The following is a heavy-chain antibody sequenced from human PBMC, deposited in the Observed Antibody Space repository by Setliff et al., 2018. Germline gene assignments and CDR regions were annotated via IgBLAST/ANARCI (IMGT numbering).Heavy chain of an antibody. CDR2: VNSDGSRT. CDR1: GFTFSSYW. D-gene: IGHD1-26*01. CDR3: ARDLVGATADF. J-gene: IGHJ4*02. V-gene: IGHV3-74*01. Sequence: GGSLRLSCAASGFTFSSYWMHWVRQVPGKGLVWVSRVNSDGSRTDSADSVKGRFIISRDNAKNTLDLQMNSLRVEDTAVYYCARDLVGATADFWGQGTLVTVSS.